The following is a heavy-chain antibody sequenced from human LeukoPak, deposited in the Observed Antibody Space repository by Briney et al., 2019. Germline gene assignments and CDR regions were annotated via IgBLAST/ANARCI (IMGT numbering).Heavy chain of an antibody. CDR2: IKSKADGGTT. CDR3: TTGVVEIATICAH. Sequence: PGGSLRLSCAASGFTFNNAWMSWVRQAPGKGLEWVGRIKSKADGGTTDFAAPVKGRFTISRDDSKNTLYLQMNTLKTEDTAVYYCTTGVVEIATICAHWGQGTLVTVSS. V-gene: IGHV3-15*01. CDR1: GFTFNNAW. J-gene: IGHJ4*02. D-gene: IGHD5-24*01.